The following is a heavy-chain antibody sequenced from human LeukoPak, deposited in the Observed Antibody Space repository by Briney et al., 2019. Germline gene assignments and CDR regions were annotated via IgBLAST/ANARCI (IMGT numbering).Heavy chain of an antibody. J-gene: IGHJ4*02. CDR2: IFHTGRT. V-gene: IGHV4-4*02. D-gene: IGHD3-9*01. Sequence: SETLSLTCVVSGGSISDTNYWSWVRQSPGKGLEWIGEIFHTGRTNSNPSLKSRATLSVDKSKNQFSLKMNSVTAADTAMYYCARANFDTLTGWGHFDSWGQGTLVTVSS. CDR1: GGSISDTNY. CDR3: ARANFDTLTGWGHFDS.